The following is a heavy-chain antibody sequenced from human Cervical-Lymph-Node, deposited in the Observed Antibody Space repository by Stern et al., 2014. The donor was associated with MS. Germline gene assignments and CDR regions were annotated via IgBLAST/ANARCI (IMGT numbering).Heavy chain of an antibody. CDR1: GFTFSSYG. CDR2: IWHDGSIK. CDR3: ARGGLWGAYAPMDV. Sequence: DQLVESGGGVVQPGRSLRLSCAASGFTFSSYGMHWVSQAPGKGLEWVTVIWHDGSIKQYADSVMGRFTISKDNDRSTLYLQMNSLRAEDTAVYYCARGGLWGAYAPMDVWGQGTTVTVSS. V-gene: IGHV3-33*01. J-gene: IGHJ6*02. D-gene: IGHD3-16*01.